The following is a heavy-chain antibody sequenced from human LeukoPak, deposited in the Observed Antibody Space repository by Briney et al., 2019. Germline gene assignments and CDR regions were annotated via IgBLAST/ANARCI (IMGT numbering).Heavy chain of an antibody. V-gene: IGHV1-46*01. CDR3: ARLCHSNYGRGYSSPGRDV. J-gene: IGHJ6*02. CDR2: INPSGGST. D-gene: IGHD4-11*01. Sequence: ASVKVSCKASGYTFTSYYMHWVRQAPGQGLEWMGIINPSGGSTSYAQKFQGRVTMTRDTSTSTVYMELSSLRSEDTAVYYCARLCHSNYGRGYSSPGRDVGGQGTRATV. CDR1: GYTFTSYY.